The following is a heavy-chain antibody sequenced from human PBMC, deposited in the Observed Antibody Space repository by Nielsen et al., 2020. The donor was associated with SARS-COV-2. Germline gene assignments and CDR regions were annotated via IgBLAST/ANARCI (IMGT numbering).Heavy chain of an antibody. CDR1: GFTFSSYW. CDR2: ISWNSGSI. Sequence: SLKISCAASGFTFSSYWMHWVRQAPGKGLEWVSGISWNSGSIGYADSVKGRFTISRDNAKNSLYLQMNSLRAEDTALYYCAKDRGWELLGPMDVWGQGTTVTVSS. CDR3: AKDRGWELLGPMDV. V-gene: IGHV3-9*01. J-gene: IGHJ6*02. D-gene: IGHD1-26*01.